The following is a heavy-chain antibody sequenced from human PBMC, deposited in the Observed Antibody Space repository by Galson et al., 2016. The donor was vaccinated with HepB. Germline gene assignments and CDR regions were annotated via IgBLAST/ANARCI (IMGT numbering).Heavy chain of an antibody. Sequence: SLRLSCAASGFTFSSYAMSWVRQAPGKGLEWVSGIVGSGGYAYYADYVKGRFTISRDNSKNTLYLQMNSLRAEDTAVFYCEKDIPITVTTVGGFDYWGQGTLVTVSS. J-gene: IGHJ4*02. CDR2: IVGSGGYA. V-gene: IGHV3-23*01. CDR3: EKDIPITVTTVGGFDY. D-gene: IGHD4-17*01. CDR1: GFTFSSYA.